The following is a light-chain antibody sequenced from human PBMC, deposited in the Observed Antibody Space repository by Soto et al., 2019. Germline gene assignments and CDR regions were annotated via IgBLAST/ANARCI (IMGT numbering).Light chain of an antibody. CDR1: QGVTTN. CDR3: HQYNNWQT. V-gene: IGKV3-15*01. J-gene: IGKJ1*01. CDR2: GAS. Sequence: EIVLTQSPATLSVSPGETATLSCRASQGVTTNLAWYQQKPGQAPRLLIYGASTRATGVPARFSGTGSGTEFTITISSLQSEDSAVYHCHQYNNWQTFGQGTKVEIK.